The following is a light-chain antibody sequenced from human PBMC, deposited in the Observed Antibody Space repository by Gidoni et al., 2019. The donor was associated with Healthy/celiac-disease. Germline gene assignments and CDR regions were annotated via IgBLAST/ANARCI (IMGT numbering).Light chain of an antibody. CDR2: EVS. CDR3: CSYAGSRYV. V-gene: IGLV2-23*02. Sequence: QSALTQPASVSGSPVQSITISCTGNSSDVGSYNLVSWYQQHPGKAPKLMIYEVSKRPSGVSNRFSGSKSGNTASLTISGLQAEDEADYYCCSYAGSRYVFGTGTKVTVL. J-gene: IGLJ1*01. CDR1: SSDVGSYNL.